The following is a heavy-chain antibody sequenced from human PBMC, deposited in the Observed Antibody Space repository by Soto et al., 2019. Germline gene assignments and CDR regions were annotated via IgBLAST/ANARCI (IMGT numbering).Heavy chain of an antibody. CDR1: GGSCRGYH. Sequence: QVQLQQWGAGLLKPSETLSLTCAVYGGSCRGYHWSWIRQPPGKVLEWIGEINHSGSTNYHPSLKSRVTISLDTSKNQFSLKLSSVTAADTAVYYCARWVTMVRGLTANYYYYYMDVWGKGTTVTVSS. J-gene: IGHJ6*03. CDR3: ARWVTMVRGLTANYYYYYMDV. V-gene: IGHV4-34*01. CDR2: INHSGST. D-gene: IGHD3-10*01.